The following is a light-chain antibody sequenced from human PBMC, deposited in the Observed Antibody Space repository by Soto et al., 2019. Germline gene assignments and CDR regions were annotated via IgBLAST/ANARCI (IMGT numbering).Light chain of an antibody. CDR3: QQYDSTPPT. Sequence: EIVLTQSPGTLSLSPGDGATLSCRASQSVNSNYLAWYQRKPGQAPRLLIYGASNRATDIPYRFSASGSGTDFTLTITILEAEDFAVYYCQQYDSTPPTFGQGTKVEVK. J-gene: IGKJ1*01. CDR2: GAS. CDR1: QSVNSNY. V-gene: IGKV3-20*01.